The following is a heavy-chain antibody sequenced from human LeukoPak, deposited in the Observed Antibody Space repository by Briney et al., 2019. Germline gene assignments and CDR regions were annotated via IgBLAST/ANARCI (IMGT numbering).Heavy chain of an antibody. CDR2: IYTSGST. V-gene: IGHV4-4*07. CDR3: ARSELLWFGKVNSGFDF. Sequence: PSETLSLTCTVSGGSISSYYWSWIRQPARKGLEWIGRIYTSGSTNYNPSLKSRVTMSVDTSKNQFSLKLNSVTAADTAMYYCARSELLWFGKVNSGFDFWGQGTLVTVSS. J-gene: IGHJ4*02. D-gene: IGHD3-10*01. CDR1: GGSISSYY.